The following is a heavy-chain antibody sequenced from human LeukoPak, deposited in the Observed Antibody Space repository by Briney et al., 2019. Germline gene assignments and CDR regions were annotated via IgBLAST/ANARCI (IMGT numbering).Heavy chain of an antibody. CDR3: ARTPRYSGNYYNAFDI. CDR1: GGSISGSGSSYY. D-gene: IGHD1-26*01. CDR2: IYYSGST. Sequence: SETLSLTCTVSGGSISGSGSSYYWVWIRQPPGKGLEWIGSIYYSGSTYYNPSLKSRVTISVDTSKNQFSLKLGSVTAADTAVYFCARTPRYSGNYYNAFDIWGQGTTVTVSS. V-gene: IGHV4-39*01. J-gene: IGHJ3*02.